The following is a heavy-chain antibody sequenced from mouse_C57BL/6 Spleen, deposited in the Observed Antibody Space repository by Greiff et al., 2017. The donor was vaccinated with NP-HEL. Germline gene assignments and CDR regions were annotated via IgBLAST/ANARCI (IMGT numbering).Heavy chain of an antibody. J-gene: IGHJ3*01. CDR2: ISDGGSYT. Sequence: EVKLMESGGGLVKPGGSLKLSCAASGFTFSSYALSWVRQTPEKRLEWVATISDGGSYTYYPDNVKGRFTISRDNAKNNLYLQMSHLKSEDTAMYYGARDQDYSNGGWFAYWGQGALVTVSA. D-gene: IGHD2-5*01. CDR3: ARDQDYSNGGWFAY. V-gene: IGHV5-4*01. CDR1: GFTFSSYA.